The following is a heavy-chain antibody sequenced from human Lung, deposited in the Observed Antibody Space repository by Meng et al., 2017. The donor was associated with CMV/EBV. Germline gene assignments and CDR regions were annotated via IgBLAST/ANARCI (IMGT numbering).Heavy chain of an antibody. V-gene: IGHV3-23*01. Sequence: GESLKISCAASEFTFSNYAMSWVRQAPGRGLEWVSAITASGGSTYYTDSVKGRFTVSRDNSENTLYLQMNNLRAEDTAVFYCAKAFSASWYREYYDYWGQGALVXVSS. CDR3: AKAFSASWYREYYDY. D-gene: IGHD6-13*01. CDR2: ITASGGST. CDR1: EFTFSNYA. J-gene: IGHJ4*02.